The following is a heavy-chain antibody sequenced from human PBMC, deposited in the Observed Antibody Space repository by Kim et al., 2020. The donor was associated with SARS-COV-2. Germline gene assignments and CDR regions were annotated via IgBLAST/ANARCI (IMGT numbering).Heavy chain of an antibody. V-gene: IGHV3-21*01. CDR3: ARDLRGYRGIYYYYMDV. J-gene: IGHJ6*03. Sequence: VKGRFTISRDNAKNSLYLQMNSLRAEDTAVYYCARDLRGYRGIYYYYMDVWGKGTTVTVSS. D-gene: IGHD5-12*01.